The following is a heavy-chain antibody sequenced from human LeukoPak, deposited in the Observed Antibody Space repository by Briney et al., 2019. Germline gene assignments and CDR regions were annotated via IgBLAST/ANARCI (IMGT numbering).Heavy chain of an antibody. J-gene: IGHJ5*02. V-gene: IGHV3-30*18. D-gene: IGHD6-19*01. CDR3: AKEIAVAGTRWFDP. CDR1: GFTFSSYG. Sequence: GGSLRLSCAAYGFTFSSYGMHRVRQAPGKGLEWVAVISYDGSNKYYADSVKGRFTISRDNSKNTLYLQMNSLRAEDTAVYYCAKEIAVAGTRWFDPWGQGTLVTVSS. CDR2: ISYDGSNK.